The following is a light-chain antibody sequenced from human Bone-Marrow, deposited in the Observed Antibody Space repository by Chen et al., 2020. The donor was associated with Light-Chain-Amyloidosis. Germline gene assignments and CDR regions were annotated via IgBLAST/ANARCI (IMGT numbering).Light chain of an antibody. V-gene: IGKV4-1*01. J-gene: IGKJ4*01. CDR1: QSVLSTSNNKNY. CDR2: WAS. Sequence: DIVMTQSPDSLAVSLGERATINCKSTQSVLSTSNNKNYIAWYQQKPGQPPKLLVSWASMRESGVPDRLSVSGSGTDFTLTISSLQAEDVAVYYCQQYLSAPLTFGGGTKVEIK. CDR3: QQYLSAPLT.